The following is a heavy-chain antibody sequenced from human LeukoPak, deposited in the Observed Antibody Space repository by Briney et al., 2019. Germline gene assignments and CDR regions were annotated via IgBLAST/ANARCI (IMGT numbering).Heavy chain of an antibody. CDR3: ARTTGSGYCDF. CDR2: ISSGVSTR. CDR1: GFSFSDYH. V-gene: IGHV3-11*01. J-gene: IGHJ4*02. Sequence: GGSLRLSCAASGFSFSDYHMTWIRQAPGKGLEWISYISSGVSTRYNADSVKGRFTISRDNGKNSLYLQMNSLRAEDTALYYCARTTGSGYCDFWGQGTLVTVSS. D-gene: IGHD2-2*03.